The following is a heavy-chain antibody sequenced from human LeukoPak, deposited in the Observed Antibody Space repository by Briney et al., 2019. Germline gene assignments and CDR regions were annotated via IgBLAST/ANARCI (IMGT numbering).Heavy chain of an antibody. J-gene: IGHJ5*02. CDR3: ARGGDYDISNWFDP. V-gene: IGHV3-30*03. CDR1: GFTFSSYG. Sequence: GGSLRLSCAASGFTFSSYGMHWVRQAPGKGLEWVAVISYDGSNKYYADSVKGRFTISRDNSKNTLYLQMNSLRAEDTAVYYCARGGDYDISNWFDPWGQGTLVTVSS. CDR2: ISYDGSNK. D-gene: IGHD3-9*01.